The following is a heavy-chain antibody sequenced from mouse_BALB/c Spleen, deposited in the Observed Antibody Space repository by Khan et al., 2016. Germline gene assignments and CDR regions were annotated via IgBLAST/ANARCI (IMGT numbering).Heavy chain of an antibody. D-gene: IGHD1-1*01. CDR2: INTNTGEP. J-gene: IGHJ3*01. CDR1: GCTFTNYG. CDR3: AEYYYGSNWFAY. V-gene: IGHV9-3*02. Sequence: QIQLVQSGPELKKPGETVKISCKASGCTFTNYGMNWVKQAPGKGLKWMGWINTNTGEPTYAEEFKGHFVFSLETSASTAYLHINNLKNEDTATYFCAEYYYGSNWFAYWGQGTLVTVSA.